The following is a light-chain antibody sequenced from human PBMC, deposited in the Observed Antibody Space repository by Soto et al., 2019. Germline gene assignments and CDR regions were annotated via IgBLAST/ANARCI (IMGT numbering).Light chain of an antibody. CDR3: SSYTSSSTLV. CDR1: SSDVGGYNY. V-gene: IGLV2-14*01. J-gene: IGLJ2*01. Sequence: QSALTQPASVSGSPGQSITISCTGTSSDVGGYNYVSWYQQHRGKAPKLMIYEVSNRPSGVSNRFSGSKSGNTASLTISGLQAEDEADYFCSSYTSSSTLVFGGGTKVTVL. CDR2: EVS.